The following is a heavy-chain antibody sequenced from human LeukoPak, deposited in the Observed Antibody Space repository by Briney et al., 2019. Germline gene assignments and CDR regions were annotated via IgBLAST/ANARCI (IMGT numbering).Heavy chain of an antibody. CDR3: ARDKRGYSGYDPVGDY. D-gene: IGHD5-12*01. V-gene: IGHV3-33*01. CDR1: GFTFSSYG. Sequence: GRSLRLSCAASGFTFSSYGMHWVRQAPGKGLEWVAVIWYDGSNKYYADSMKGRFTISRDNSKNTLYLQMNSLRAEDTAVYYCARDKRGYSGYDPVGDYWGQGTLVTVSS. J-gene: IGHJ4*02. CDR2: IWYDGSNK.